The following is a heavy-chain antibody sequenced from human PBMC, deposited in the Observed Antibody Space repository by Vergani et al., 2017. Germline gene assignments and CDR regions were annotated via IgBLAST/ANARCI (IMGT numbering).Heavy chain of an antibody. D-gene: IGHD5-12*01. J-gene: IGHJ6*02. Sequence: EVQLVESGGGLVQPGGSLRLSCAASGFTVSSNYMSWVRQAPGKGLEWVSVIYSGGSTYYADSVKGRFTISRHNSKNTLYLQMNSLGAEDTAVYYCARDRVDIVATTTYYYYYYGMDVWGQGTTVTVSS. CDR2: IYSGGST. CDR3: ARDRVDIVATTTYYYYYYGMDV. CDR1: GFTVSSNY. V-gene: IGHV3-53*04.